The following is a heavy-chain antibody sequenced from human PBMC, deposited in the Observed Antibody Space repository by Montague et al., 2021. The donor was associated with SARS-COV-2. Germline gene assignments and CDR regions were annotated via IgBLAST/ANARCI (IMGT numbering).Heavy chain of an antibody. Sequence: SETLSLTCTVSGYSISSGYYWGWIRQPPGKGLEWIGSIYHSGSTYYNPSLKSRVTISVDTSKNQFSLKLSSVTAADTAVYYCAVNSNYYYYYGMDVWGQGTTVTV. CDR3: AVNSNYYYYYGMDV. D-gene: IGHD4-11*01. V-gene: IGHV4-38-2*02. CDR2: IYHSGST. CDR1: GYSISSGYY. J-gene: IGHJ6*02.